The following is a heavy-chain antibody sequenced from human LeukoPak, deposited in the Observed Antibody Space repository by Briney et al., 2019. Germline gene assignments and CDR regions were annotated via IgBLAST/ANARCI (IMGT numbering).Heavy chain of an antibody. CDR2: ISGSDGRT. CDR3: ANTGVVTLTR. Sequence: QPGGSLRLSCAASGFTFSTYAMSWVRQAPGKGLEWVSGISGSDGRTYYADSVKGRFTISRDNSKNTLYLQMNSLRAEDTALYYCANTGVVTLTRWGQGTLVTVSS. V-gene: IGHV3-23*01. J-gene: IGHJ4*02. CDR1: GFTFSTYA. D-gene: IGHD4-23*01.